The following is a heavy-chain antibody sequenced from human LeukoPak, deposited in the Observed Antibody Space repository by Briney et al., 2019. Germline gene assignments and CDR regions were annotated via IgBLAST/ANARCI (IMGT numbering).Heavy chain of an antibody. Sequence: PSETLSLTCTVSGGSISSGSYYWSWIRQPAGKGLEWIGRIYTSGSTNYNPSLKSRVTISVDTSKNQFSLKLSSVTAADTAVYYCARSTQWLVHAFDIWGQGTMVTVSS. D-gene: IGHD6-19*01. CDR2: IYTSGST. CDR1: GGSISSGSYY. J-gene: IGHJ3*02. CDR3: ARSTQWLVHAFDI. V-gene: IGHV4-61*02.